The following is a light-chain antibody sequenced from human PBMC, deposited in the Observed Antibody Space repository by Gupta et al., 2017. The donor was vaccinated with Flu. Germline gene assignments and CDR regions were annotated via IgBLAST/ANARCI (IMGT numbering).Light chain of an antibody. Sequence: SITISCIGTYNDVGGYNYVSWYQQSPVKPPKLLIYEVTNRPAGIANRFSGSKSAVTASLTISGHQDEEESDYYCSAYTTSGTVVFGGGTKLTVL. J-gene: IGLJ2*01. V-gene: IGLV2-14*01. CDR2: EVT. CDR1: YNDVGGYNY. CDR3: SAYTTSGTVV.